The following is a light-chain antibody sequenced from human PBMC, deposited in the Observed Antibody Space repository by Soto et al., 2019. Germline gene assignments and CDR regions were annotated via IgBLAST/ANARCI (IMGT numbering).Light chain of an antibody. V-gene: IGKV3-11*01. Sequence: EVVLTQSPATLSLSPGERATLSCRASQSVSSYLAWYQQKPGQAPRLLIYDASNRATGIPDRFSGSGSGTDFTLTISRLEAEDFAVYYCQQYVDWPPWTFGQGTKVDIK. CDR1: QSVSSY. CDR2: DAS. J-gene: IGKJ1*01. CDR3: QQYVDWPPWT.